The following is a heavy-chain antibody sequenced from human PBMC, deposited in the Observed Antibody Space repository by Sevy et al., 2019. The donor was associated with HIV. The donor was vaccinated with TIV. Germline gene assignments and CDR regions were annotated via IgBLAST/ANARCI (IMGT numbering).Heavy chain of an antibody. CDR2: IYYTRST. CDR3: ARGRPDYYYGMDV. Sequence: SETLSLTCNVSDDSISGYYWSWIRQPPGKGLEWIGYIYYTRSTNYNPSLKSRVTISKDTSKNQVSLKLSSVIVADTAVYYCARGRPDYYYGMDVWGQGTTVTVSS. J-gene: IGHJ6*02. V-gene: IGHV4-59*01. CDR1: DDSISGYY.